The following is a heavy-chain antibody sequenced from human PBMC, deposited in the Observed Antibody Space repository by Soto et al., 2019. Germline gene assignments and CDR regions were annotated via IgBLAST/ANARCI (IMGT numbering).Heavy chain of an antibody. Sequence: PSETLSLTCTVSGGSLTSSNYYWGWIRQPPGKGLEWVGSVYYSGSAYYNPSLKSRVTVSVDTSKNQFSLKLSSVTAADTAIFYCARHVRGEVVPASYTDYWGQGILVTVSS. CDR1: GGSLTSSNYY. J-gene: IGHJ4*02. V-gene: IGHV4-39*01. CDR3: ARHVRGEVVPASYTDY. D-gene: IGHD2-2*01. CDR2: VYYSGSA.